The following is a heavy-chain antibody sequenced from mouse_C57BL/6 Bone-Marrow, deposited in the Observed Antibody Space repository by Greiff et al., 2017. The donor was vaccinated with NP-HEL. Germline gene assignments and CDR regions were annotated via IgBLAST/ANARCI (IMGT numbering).Heavy chain of an antibody. J-gene: IGHJ4*01. Sequence: QVQLQQPGAELVKPGASVKLSCKASGFTFTSYWIHWVKQRPGRGLEWLGRIYPNCGGTKYTEKFQSKATLTVVNPSSPAYMQRSSLTSEDAADYYCARAYYLDYWGQGTSVTVSS. V-gene: IGHV1-72*01. D-gene: IGHD2-10*01. CDR2: IYPNCGGT. CDR1: GFTFTSYW. CDR3: ARAYYLDY.